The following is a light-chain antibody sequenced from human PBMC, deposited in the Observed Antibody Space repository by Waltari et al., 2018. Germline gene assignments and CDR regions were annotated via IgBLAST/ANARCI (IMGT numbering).Light chain of an antibody. CDR1: SSDVGGYNY. J-gene: IGLJ3*02. CDR2: DVS. Sequence: QSALTQPASVSGSPGQSITISCTGTSSDVGGYNYVSWYQQHPGKAPKLMIYDVSKRPSGVFNRFSGSKSGNTASLTISGLQAEDEAEYYCSSYTSSSTRVFGGGTKLTVL. CDR3: SSYTSSSTRV. V-gene: IGLV2-14*01.